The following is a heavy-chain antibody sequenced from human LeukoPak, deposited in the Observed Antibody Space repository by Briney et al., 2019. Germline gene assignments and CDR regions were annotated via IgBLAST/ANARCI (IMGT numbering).Heavy chain of an antibody. Sequence: SVKVSCKASGGTFSSYAISWVRQAPGQGLEWMGRIIPILGVANYAQKFQGRVTITADKSTSTAYMELSSLRSEDTAVYYCAREAPMSVVTMNYYYGMDVWGQGTTVTVSS. CDR2: IIPILGVA. CDR1: GGTFSSYA. D-gene: IGHD3-22*01. CDR3: AREAPMSVVTMNYYYGMDV. J-gene: IGHJ6*02. V-gene: IGHV1-69*04.